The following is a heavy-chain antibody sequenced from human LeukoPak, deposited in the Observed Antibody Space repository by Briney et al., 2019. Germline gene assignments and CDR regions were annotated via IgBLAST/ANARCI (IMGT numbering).Heavy chain of an antibody. J-gene: IGHJ4*02. Sequence: GGSLRLSCAASGFTFDTYGMNWVRQAPGKGLEWVSFITGGSNTTYYADSVKGRFTISRDNAKNSLYLQMNSLRVEETAVYYCAGDSMGGSFDYWGQGTLVTVSS. CDR3: AGDSMGGSFDY. D-gene: IGHD2-15*01. CDR1: GFTFDTYG. V-gene: IGHV3-48*01. CDR2: ITGGSNTT.